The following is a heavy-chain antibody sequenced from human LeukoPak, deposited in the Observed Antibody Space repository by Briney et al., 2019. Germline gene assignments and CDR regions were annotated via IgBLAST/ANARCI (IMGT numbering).Heavy chain of an antibody. CDR1: GFTFSDYY. Sequence: GGSLRLSCAASGFTFSDYYMSWIRQAPGKGLEWVSYISSSGSTIYYADSVKGRFTISRDNSKNTLYLQMNSLRAEDTAVYYCAKVLVTGEYYYYYYMDVWGKGTTVTISS. CDR2: ISSSGSTI. V-gene: IGHV3-11*04. J-gene: IGHJ6*03. CDR3: AKVLVTGEYYYYYYMDV. D-gene: IGHD2/OR15-2a*01.